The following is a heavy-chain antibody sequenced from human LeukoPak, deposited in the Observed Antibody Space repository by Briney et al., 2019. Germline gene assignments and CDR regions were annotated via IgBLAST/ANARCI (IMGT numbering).Heavy chain of an antibody. CDR3: ARLELGWGAYYYYGMDV. J-gene: IGHJ6*02. CDR2: IYSGGST. D-gene: IGHD3-10*01. Sequence: PGGSLRLSCAASGFTVSSNYMSWVRQAPGKGLEWVSVIYSGGSTYYADSVKGRFTISRDNSKNTLYLQMNSLRAEDTAVYYCARLELGWGAYYYYGMDVWGQGTTVTVSS. CDR1: GFTVSSNY. V-gene: IGHV3-53*01.